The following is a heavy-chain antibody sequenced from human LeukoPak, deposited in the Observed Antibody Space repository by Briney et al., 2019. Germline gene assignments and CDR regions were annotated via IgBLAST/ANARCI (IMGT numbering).Heavy chain of an antibody. J-gene: IGHJ6*03. D-gene: IGHD6-19*01. CDR1: GGTFSSYA. Sequence: GASVKVSCKASGGTFSSYAISWVRQAPGQGLEWMGGIIPIFGTANYAQKFQGRVTITTDESTSTAYMELSSLRSEDTAVYYCARGISSGPYYYYYIDVWGKGTTVTVSS. V-gene: IGHV1-69*05. CDR3: ARGISSGPYYYYYIDV. CDR2: IIPIFGTA.